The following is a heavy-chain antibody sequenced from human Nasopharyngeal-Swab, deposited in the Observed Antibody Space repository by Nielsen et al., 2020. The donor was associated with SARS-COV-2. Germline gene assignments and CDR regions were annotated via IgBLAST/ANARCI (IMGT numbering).Heavy chain of an antibody. Sequence: SVKVSCKASRGTFSSYAISWVRQAPGQGLEWMGGIIPIFGTANYAQKFQGRVTITADKSTSTAYMELSSLRAEDTAVYYCARGKGKDSGVDYWGQGTLVTVSS. CDR2: IIPIFGTA. V-gene: IGHV1-69*06. J-gene: IGHJ4*02. D-gene: IGHD1-26*01. CDR3: ARGKGKDSGVDY. CDR1: RGTFSSYA.